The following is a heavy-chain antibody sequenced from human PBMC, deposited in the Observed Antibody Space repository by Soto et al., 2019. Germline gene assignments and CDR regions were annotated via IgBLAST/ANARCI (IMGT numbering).Heavy chain of an antibody. V-gene: IGHV4-30-4*01. J-gene: IGHJ6*02. D-gene: IGHD2-8*01. CDR2: IYYSGST. CDR1: GGSISSGDYY. CDR3: ARAVGYCTNGVCYFGYYYYYGMDV. Sequence: QVQLQESGPGLVKPSQTLSLTCTVSGGSISSGDYYWSWIRQPPGKGLEWIGYIYYSGSTYYNPSLKSRVTISVDTSKNQFSLKLSSVTAADTAVYYCARAVGYCTNGVCYFGYYYYYGMDVWGQGTTVTVSS.